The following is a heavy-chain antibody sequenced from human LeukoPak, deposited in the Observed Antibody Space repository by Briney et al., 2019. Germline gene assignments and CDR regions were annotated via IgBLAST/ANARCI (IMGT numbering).Heavy chain of an antibody. V-gene: IGHV1-2*02. J-gene: IGHJ4*02. Sequence: ASVKVSCKASGYTFTSYGISWVRQAPGQGLEWMGWINPNSGGTNYAQKFQGRVTMTRDTSISTAYMELSRLRSDDTAVYYCARGDTAMVKIGGSCNYWGQGTLVTVSS. CDR2: INPNSGGT. CDR3: ARGDTAMVKIGGSCNY. D-gene: IGHD5-18*01. CDR1: GYTFTSYG.